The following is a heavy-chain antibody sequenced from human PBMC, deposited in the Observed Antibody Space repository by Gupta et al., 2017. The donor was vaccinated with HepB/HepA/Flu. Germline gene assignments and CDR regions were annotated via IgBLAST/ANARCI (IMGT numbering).Heavy chain of an antibody. CDR3: TRDPDTSLKVDF. J-gene: IGHJ4*02. CDR1: GLPFRAHY. D-gene: IGHD5-18*01. Sequence: QVQLVESGGGLVKPGESLRLSCAASGLPFRAHYTHWIRQTPGKGLEWVAYISSSGSALYYADSVKGRFTISRDNANNLVFLQMNSLRAEDTAVYYCTRDPDTSLKVDFWGQGIMVTVSS. V-gene: IGHV3-11*04. CDR2: ISSSGSAL.